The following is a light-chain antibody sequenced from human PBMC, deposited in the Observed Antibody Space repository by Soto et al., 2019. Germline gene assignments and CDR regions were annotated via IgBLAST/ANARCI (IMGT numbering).Light chain of an antibody. CDR1: QSISNY. V-gene: IGKV1-39*01. J-gene: IGKJ3*01. CDR2: AAS. CDR3: QQSYTTLFT. Sequence: DIQMTQSPSSLSASVGDRVTITCRASQSISNYLNWYQQKPGKAPKLLIYAASSLQSGVPSRFSGSGSGTDFTLTIRSLQPEDFATYSCQQSYTTLFTFGPGTNVDIK.